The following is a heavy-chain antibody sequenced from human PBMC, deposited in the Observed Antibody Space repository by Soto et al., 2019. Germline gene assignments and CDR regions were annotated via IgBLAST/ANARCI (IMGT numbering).Heavy chain of an antibody. CDR2: ISYDGSNK. J-gene: IGHJ6*02. CDR3: AKDLQCELRTYYYGMEV. D-gene: IGHD1-26*01. V-gene: IGHV3-30*18. CDR1: GFTFSSYG. Sequence: GGSLRLSCAASGFTFSSYGMHWVRQAPGKGLEWVAVISYDGSNKYYADSVKGRFTMSRDNSKNTLYLQMNSLRAEDSAIYYCAKDLQCELRTYYYGMEVWGQGSTLTVS.